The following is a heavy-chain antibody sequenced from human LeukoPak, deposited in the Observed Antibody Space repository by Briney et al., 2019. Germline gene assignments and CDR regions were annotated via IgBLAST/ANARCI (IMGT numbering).Heavy chain of an antibody. CDR2: MNPNSGDT. V-gene: IGHV1-8*01. Sequence: ASVKVSCKASGYTFTSYDINWVRQATGQGLEWMGWMNPNSGDTGYAQKFQGRVTMTTDTSTSTAYMELRSLRSDDTAVYYCARDNGGYLGNWFDPWGQGTLVTVSS. J-gene: IGHJ5*02. D-gene: IGHD2-8*01. CDR3: ARDNGGYLGNWFDP. CDR1: GYTFTSYD.